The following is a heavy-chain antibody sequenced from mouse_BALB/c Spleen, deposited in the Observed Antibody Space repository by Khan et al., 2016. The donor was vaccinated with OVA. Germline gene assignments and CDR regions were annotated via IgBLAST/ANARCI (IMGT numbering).Heavy chain of an antibody. J-gene: IGHJ2*01. CDR2: INPSTGYT. Sequence: QVQLKQSGAELAKPGASVKMSCKASGYTFINYWILWVKQRPGQGLEWIGYINPSTGYTEYNQNFKDQATLTVDKSSSTAYMQLSSLTSEDSAVCSRYRCGLGLGFNYWGQGTTLTVSS. CDR1: GYTFINYW. CDR3: YRCGLGLGFNY. V-gene: IGHV1-7*01. D-gene: IGHD3-3*01.